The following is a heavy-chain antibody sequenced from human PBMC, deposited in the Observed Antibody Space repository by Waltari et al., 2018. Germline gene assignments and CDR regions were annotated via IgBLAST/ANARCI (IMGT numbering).Heavy chain of an antibody. CDR3: AREGPLYGGNSGYMDV. CDR1: GYSISSGYY. J-gene: IGHJ6*03. CDR2: TYHSGST. D-gene: IGHD2-21*02. V-gene: IGHV4-38-2*02. Sequence: QVQLQESGPGLVKPSETLSLTCTVSGYSISSGYYWGWIRQPPGKGLEWIGSTYHSGSTYYNPSLKSRFTISVDTSKNQFSLKLSSVTAADTAVYYCAREGPLYGGNSGYMDVWGKGTTVTVSS.